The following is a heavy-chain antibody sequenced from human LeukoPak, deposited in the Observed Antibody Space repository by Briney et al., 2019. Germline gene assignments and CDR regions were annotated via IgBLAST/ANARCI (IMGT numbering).Heavy chain of an antibody. V-gene: IGHV1-3*01. D-gene: IGHD6-13*01. CDR2: INAGNGNT. Sequence: GASVMVSCKASGYTFTSYAMHWVRQAPGQRLEWMGWINAGNGNTKYSQKFQGRVTITRDTSASTAYMELSSLRSEDTAVYYCARDSAIWQQLVRGWFDPWGQGTLVTVSS. CDR1: GYTFTSYA. CDR3: ARDSAIWQQLVRGWFDP. J-gene: IGHJ5*02.